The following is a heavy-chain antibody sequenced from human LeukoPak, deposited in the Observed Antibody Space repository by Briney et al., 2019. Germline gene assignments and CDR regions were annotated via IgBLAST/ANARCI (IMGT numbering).Heavy chain of an antibody. Sequence: ASVKVSCKASGYTFTNYGISWVRQAPGQGLERMGWINAYHGNTNYAQKLQGRVTLTTDTSTSTAYMELKSLRSDDTAVYYCARDGGDLDYWGQGTLVTVSS. D-gene: IGHD2-21*02. CDR3: ARDGGDLDY. CDR2: INAYHGNT. V-gene: IGHV1-18*01. CDR1: GYTFTNYG. J-gene: IGHJ4*02.